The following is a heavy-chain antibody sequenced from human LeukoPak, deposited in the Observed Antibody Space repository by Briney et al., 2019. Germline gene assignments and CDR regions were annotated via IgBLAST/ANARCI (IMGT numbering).Heavy chain of an antibody. CDR3: ARSQSGVFDV. D-gene: IGHD2-8*01. CDR2: LNGDGTNI. Sequence: PGGSLRLSCAASGFTFSSYSMNWVRQAPGKGLEWVSRLNGDGTNIIYADSVKGRFTISRDNAENTLYLQMNSLRAEDTALYYCARSQSGVFDVWGQGTMVTVSS. CDR1: GFTFSSYS. J-gene: IGHJ3*01. V-gene: IGHV3-74*01.